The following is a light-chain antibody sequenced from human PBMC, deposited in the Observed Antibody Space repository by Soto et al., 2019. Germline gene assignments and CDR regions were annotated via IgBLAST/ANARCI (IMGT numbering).Light chain of an antibody. J-gene: IGKJ1*01. V-gene: IGKV2-28*01. CDR2: LGS. Sequence: DIVMTQSPLSLPVTPGEPASISCRSSQSLLHSNGYNYLDWYLQKPGQSPQLLIYLGSNRASGVPDRFSGSGSGTDFNLKISGVEAEDVGVYYCMQALQSPPAFGQGTKVEIK. CDR3: MQALQSPPA. CDR1: QSLLHSNGYNY.